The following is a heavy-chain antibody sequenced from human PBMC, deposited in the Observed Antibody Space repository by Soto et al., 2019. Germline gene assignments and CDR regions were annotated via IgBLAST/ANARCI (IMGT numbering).Heavy chain of an antibody. CDR3: ARGIVVVPAANYYYYYGMDV. CDR1: GGSISSYY. Sequence: SETLSLTCTVSGGSISSYYWSWIRPPPGKGLDWIGYIYYSGSTNYNPSLKSRVTISVDTSKNQFSLKLSSVTAADTAVYYCARGIVVVPAANYYYYYGMDVWGQGTTVTVSS. CDR2: IYYSGST. V-gene: IGHV4-59*01. D-gene: IGHD2-2*01. J-gene: IGHJ6*02.